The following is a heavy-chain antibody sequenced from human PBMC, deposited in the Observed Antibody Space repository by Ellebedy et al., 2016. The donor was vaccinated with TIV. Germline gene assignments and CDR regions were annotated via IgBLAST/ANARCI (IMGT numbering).Heavy chain of an antibody. CDR1: GGSVSSTRYY. J-gene: IGHJ4*02. CDR2: VYYSGSP. Sequence: MPSETLSLTCSVSGGSVSSTRYYWAWIRQPPGKGPEYIGSVYYSGSPYYNPSFKSRVTLSADTSKNQFSLNLRTVTAAYTAVYYCARTDPWQPIDDWGQGILVSVSS. V-gene: IGHV4-39*01. D-gene: IGHD2-21*02. CDR3: ARTDPWQPIDD.